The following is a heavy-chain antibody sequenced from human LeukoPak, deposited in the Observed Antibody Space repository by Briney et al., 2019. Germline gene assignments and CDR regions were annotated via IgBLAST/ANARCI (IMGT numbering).Heavy chain of an antibody. CDR2: ISGSGDST. V-gene: IGHV3-23*01. J-gene: IGHJ4*02. Sequence: QAGGSLRLSCAASGFTFRSYGMTWVRQAPGKGLEWVSAISGSGDSTYYADSVKGRFTISRDNSKNTLYLQMNSLRAEDTAVYYCARVVPPTDYGSGSYFWDPYYFDYWGQGTLVTVSS. CDR3: ARVVPPTDYGSGSYFWDPYYFDY. CDR1: GFTFRSYG. D-gene: IGHD3-10*01.